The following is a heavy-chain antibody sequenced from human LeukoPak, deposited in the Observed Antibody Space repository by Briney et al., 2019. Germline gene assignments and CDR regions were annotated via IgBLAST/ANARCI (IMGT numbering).Heavy chain of an antibody. D-gene: IGHD5-12*01. CDR1: DASISNSY. CDR3: ANSYDGKIVPFEN. CDR2: VYSSGNT. Sequence: SETLSLTCTVSDASISNSYWNWVRQPPGKGLEWIAYVYSSGNTKYNPSLKSRISLSVDTSKSQFSLKLYSVTAADTAVYYCANSYDGKIVPFENWGQGTPVTVSS. V-gene: IGHV4-4*09. J-gene: IGHJ4*02.